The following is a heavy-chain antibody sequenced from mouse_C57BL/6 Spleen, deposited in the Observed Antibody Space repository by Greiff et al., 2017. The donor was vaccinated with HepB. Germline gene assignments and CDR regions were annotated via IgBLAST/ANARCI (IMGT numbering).Heavy chain of an antibody. Sequence: QVQLQQSGAELMKPGASVKLSCKATGYTFTGYWIEWVKQRPGHGLEWIGEILPGSGSTNYNEKIKGKATFTADTSSNTAYIQLSSLTKEDSAIYYCALYYGSPYAMDYWGQGTSVTVSS. CDR1: GYTFTGYW. V-gene: IGHV1-9*01. J-gene: IGHJ4*01. CDR2: ILPGSGST. CDR3: ALYYGSPYAMDY. D-gene: IGHD1-1*01.